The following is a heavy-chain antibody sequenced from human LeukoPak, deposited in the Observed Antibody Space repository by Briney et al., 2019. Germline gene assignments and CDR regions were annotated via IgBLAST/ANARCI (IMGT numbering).Heavy chain of an antibody. CDR1: GYSFTSYW. D-gene: IGHD7-27*01. V-gene: IGHV5-51*01. CDR2: IYPGDSDT. J-gene: IGHJ4*02. CDR3: ARQLTVTGDPSDIDY. Sequence: GESLKISCKGSGYSFTSYWIGWVRQMPGKGLEWMGIIYPGDSDTNYSPSFQGHVTISADKSISTAYLQWSSLKASDTAMYYCARQLTVTGDPSDIDYWGQGTLVTVSS.